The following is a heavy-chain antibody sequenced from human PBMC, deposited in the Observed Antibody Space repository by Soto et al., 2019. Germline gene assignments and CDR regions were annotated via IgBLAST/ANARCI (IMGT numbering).Heavy chain of an antibody. V-gene: IGHV6-1*01. J-gene: IGHJ2*01. CDR2: TYYRSKWYN. Sequence: PSQTLSLTCAISGDSVSSNSAAWNWIRQSPSRGLEWLGRTYYRSKWYNDYAVSVKSRITINPDTSKNQFSLQLNSVTPEDTAVYYCARAAPIRVAARPGWYFDLWGRGTLVTVS. CDR3: ARAAPIRVAARPGWYFDL. D-gene: IGHD6-6*01. CDR1: GDSVSSNSAA.